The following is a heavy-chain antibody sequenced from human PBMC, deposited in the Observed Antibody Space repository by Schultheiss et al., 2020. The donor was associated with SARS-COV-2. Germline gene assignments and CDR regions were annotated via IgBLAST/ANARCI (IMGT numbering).Heavy chain of an antibody. CDR1: GGSISSYY. D-gene: IGHD3-10*01. Sequence: SETLSLTCTVSGGSISSYYWSWIRQPPGKGLEWIGYIYYSGSTNYNPSLKSRVTISVDTSKNQFSLKLSSVTAADTAVYYCAREPGGSEPDQRLWFPSSYYYYYYMDVWGKGTTVTVSS. CDR3: AREPGGSEPDQRLWFPSSYYYYYYMDV. J-gene: IGHJ6*03. CDR2: IYYSGST. V-gene: IGHV4-59*12.